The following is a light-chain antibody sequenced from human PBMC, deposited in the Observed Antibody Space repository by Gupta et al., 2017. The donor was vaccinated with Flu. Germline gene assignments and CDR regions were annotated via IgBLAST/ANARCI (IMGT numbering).Light chain of an antibody. CDR3: AAWDDSLNGVV. J-gene: IGLJ3*02. CDR2: RND. Sequence: QSVLTQPPSASGPPGPRVTISCSGSSSNIGNNPVNWYQQLPGTAPKLLIARNDQRPSGVPDRFSGSKSGTSASLAISGLQSEDEASYSCAAWDDSLNGVVFGGGTKLTVL. V-gene: IGLV1-44*01. CDR1: SSNIGNNP.